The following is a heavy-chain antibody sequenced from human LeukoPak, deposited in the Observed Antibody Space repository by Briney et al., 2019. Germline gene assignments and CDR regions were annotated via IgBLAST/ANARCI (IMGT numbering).Heavy chain of an antibody. CDR1: GFTFSSYA. V-gene: IGHV3-30*04. Sequence: GGSLRLSCAASGFTFSSYAMHWVRQAPGKGLEWVAVISYDGSNKYYADSVKGRFTISRDNSKNTLYLQMNSLRAEDTAVYYCARGVTWIHGTKITTLFDYWGQGTLVTVSS. J-gene: IGHJ4*02. CDR2: ISYDGSNK. D-gene: IGHD5-18*01. CDR3: ARGVTWIHGTKITTLFDY.